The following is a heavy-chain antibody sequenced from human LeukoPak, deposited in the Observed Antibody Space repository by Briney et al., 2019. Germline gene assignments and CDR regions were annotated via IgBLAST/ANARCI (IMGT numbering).Heavy chain of an antibody. CDR3: AIRSYYDSSGYVHYYYGMDV. J-gene: IGHJ6*02. D-gene: IGHD3-22*01. CDR1: GSSISSYY. Sequence: SETLSLTCTVSGSSISSYYWSWIRQPAGKGLEWIGRIYTSGSTNYNPSLKSRVTMSVDTSKNQFSLKLSSVTAADTAVYYCAIRSYYDSSGYVHYYYGMDVWGQGTTVTVSS. CDR2: IYTSGST. V-gene: IGHV4-4*07.